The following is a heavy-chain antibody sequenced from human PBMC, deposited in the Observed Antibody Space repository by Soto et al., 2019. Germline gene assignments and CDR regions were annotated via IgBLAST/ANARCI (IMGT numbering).Heavy chain of an antibody. CDR3: ARNWLYYGYGMDV. V-gene: IGHV1-8*01. CDR2: ITPNSGNT. Sequence: ASLKVSCKASGSTISSHVTTCVPQATGRGVEWMRWITPNSGNTGYAEKLKGRVTITRNTSISTAYMELSSLRSEDTSVYYCARNWLYYGYGMDVWGQGIRLTVSS. CDR1: GSTISSHV. D-gene: IGHD3-10*01. J-gene: IGHJ6*02.